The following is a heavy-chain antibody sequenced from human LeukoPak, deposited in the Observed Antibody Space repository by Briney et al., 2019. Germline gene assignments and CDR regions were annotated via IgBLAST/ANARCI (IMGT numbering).Heavy chain of an antibody. CDR2: IYHSGSA. CDR1: GYSISSGYY. V-gene: IGHV4-38-2*01. CDR3: ARGDGSYPD. J-gene: IGHJ4*02. D-gene: IGHD2-15*01. Sequence: SETLSLTCAVSGYSISSGYYWGWIRQPPGEGLEWIGSIYHSGSASYNPSLKSRLTTSVDTSKNQFSLKLSSVTASDTAVYYCARGDGSYPDWGQGTLVTVSS.